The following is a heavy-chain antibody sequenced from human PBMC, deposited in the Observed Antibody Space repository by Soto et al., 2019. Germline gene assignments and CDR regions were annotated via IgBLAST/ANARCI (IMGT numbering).Heavy chain of an antibody. D-gene: IGHD3-9*01. CDR2: IKSKTDGGTT. CDR1: GFTFSNAW. Sequence: EVQLVESGGGLVKPGGSLRLSCAASGFTFSNAWMSWVRQAPGKGLEWVGRIKSKTDGGTTDYAAPVKGRFTISRDDSKNTLYLQMNSLKTEDTAVYYCTTGYFDWLPLRIAEYFQHWGQGTLVTVSS. J-gene: IGHJ1*01. V-gene: IGHV3-15*01. CDR3: TTGYFDWLPLRIAEYFQH.